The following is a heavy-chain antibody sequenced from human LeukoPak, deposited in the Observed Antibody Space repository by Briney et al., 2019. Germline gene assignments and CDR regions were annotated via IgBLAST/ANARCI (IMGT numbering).Heavy chain of an antibody. Sequence: ASVKVSCKASGYTFTSYGITWMRQAPGQGLEWMGWISAYNGNIIYAQKFQDRVIMTTDTSTSTAHMELRSLRSDDTAVYYCARAPTGDPVSDFDYWGQGTLVTVSS. CDR1: GYTFTSYG. CDR2: ISAYNGNI. J-gene: IGHJ4*02. V-gene: IGHV1-18*01. CDR3: ARAPTGDPVSDFDY. D-gene: IGHD7-27*01.